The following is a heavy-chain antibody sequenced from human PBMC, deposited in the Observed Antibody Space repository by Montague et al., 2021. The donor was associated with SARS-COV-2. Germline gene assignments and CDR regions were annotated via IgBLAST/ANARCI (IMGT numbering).Heavy chain of an antibody. D-gene: IGHD3-9*01. CDR3: ARLPYILPGYAYFDF. CDR1: GDSISNYY. V-gene: IGHV4-59*08. J-gene: IGHJ4*02. CDR2: IYYSGST. Sequence: SETLSLTCTVSGDSISNYYWSWIRRPPGKGLEWLGYIYYSGSTNYNPSLKSGVTISVDTSKNQFSLRLSSVTAADTAVYYCARLPYILPGYAYFDFWGQGSLVIVSS.